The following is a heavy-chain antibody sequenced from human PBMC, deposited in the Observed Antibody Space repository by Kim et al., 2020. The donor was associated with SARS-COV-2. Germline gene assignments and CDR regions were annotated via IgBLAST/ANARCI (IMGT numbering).Heavy chain of an antibody. V-gene: IGHV1-2*02. CDR2: INPNSGGT. CDR1: GYTFTGYY. D-gene: IGHD2-2*02. Sequence: ASVKVSCKASGYTFTGYYMHWVRQAPGQGLEWMGWINPNSGGTNYAQKFQGRVTMTRDTSISTAYMELSRLRSDDTAVYYCAREAIVVVPAAINWFDPWGQGTLVTVSS. J-gene: IGHJ5*02. CDR3: AREAIVVVPAAINWFDP.